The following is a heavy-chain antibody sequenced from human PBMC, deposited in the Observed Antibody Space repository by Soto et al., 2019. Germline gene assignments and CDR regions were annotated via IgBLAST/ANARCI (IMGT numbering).Heavy chain of an antibody. J-gene: IGHJ4*02. CDR3: TADTSIGTPLDWYTY. D-gene: IGHD3-9*01. CDR2: IKSKTDGGTT. Sequence: PGGSRRLSCAASGFTFSNAWMSWVRQAPGKGLEWVGRIKSKTDGGTTDYAAPVKGRFTISRDDSNNTLYLQMNSMKTEDTAVYYWTADTSIGTPLDWYTYWGQGTLVTVSS. V-gene: IGHV3-15*01. CDR1: GFTFSNAW.